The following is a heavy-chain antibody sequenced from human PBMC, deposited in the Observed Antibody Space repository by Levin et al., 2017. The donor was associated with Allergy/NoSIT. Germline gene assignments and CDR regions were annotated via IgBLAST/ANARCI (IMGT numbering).Heavy chain of an antibody. V-gene: IGHV1-18*01. Sequence: ASVKVSCKASGYTFTSYGISWVRQAPGQGLEWMGWISAYNGNTNYAQKLQGSVTMTTDTSTSTAYMELRSLRSDDTAVYYCARDKGPYGDYVDAFDSWGQGTMVTVSS. D-gene: IGHD4-17*01. CDR2: ISAYNGNT. CDR1: GYTFTSYG. J-gene: IGHJ3*02. CDR3: ARDKGPYGDYVDAFDS.